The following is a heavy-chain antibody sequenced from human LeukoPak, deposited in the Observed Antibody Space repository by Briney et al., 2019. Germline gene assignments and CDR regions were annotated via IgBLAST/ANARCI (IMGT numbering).Heavy chain of an antibody. CDR2: ISYDGSNK. D-gene: IGHD6-19*01. V-gene: IGHV3-30*18. Sequence: GGSLRLSCAASGFTFSSYGMHWVRQAPGKGLEWVAVISYDGSNKYYADSVKGRFTISRDNSKNTLYLQMNSLRAEDTAVYYCAKPLGSSGWYYFDYWGQGTLVTVSS. J-gene: IGHJ4*02. CDR1: GFTFSSYG. CDR3: AKPLGSSGWYYFDY.